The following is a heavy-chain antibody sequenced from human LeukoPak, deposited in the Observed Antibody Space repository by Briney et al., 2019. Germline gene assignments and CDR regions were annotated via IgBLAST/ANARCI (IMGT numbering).Heavy chain of an antibody. D-gene: IGHD6-13*01. V-gene: IGHV1-2*02. Sequence: ASVKVSCKASGYAFTGYYIHWVRQAPGQGLEWMGWINPNSGGTNYAQKFQGRVTMTRDTSISTAYMELSRLRSDDTAVYYCARKPSRIAAAGRNYFDYWGQGTLVTVSS. CDR1: GYAFTGYY. CDR3: ARKPSRIAAAGRNYFDY. J-gene: IGHJ4*02. CDR2: INPNSGGT.